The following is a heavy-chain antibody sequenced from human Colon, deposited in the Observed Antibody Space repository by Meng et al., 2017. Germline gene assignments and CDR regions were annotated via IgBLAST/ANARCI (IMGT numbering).Heavy chain of an antibody. CDR1: GACIIGLNW. CDR2: IHHSGRT. CDR3: ARGTGDIRVGFDY. D-gene: IGHD7-27*01. J-gene: IGHJ4*02. Sequence: QVQLAESAPGLVEPSGTLPLTCTGSGACIIGLNWWTWVRQTPGKGLEWIGEIHHSGRTNSMPSLKSRVTLSLDKSKNQFSLSMTSVTAADTAVYYCARGTGDIRVGFDYWGQGTLVTVSS. V-gene: IGHV4-4*02.